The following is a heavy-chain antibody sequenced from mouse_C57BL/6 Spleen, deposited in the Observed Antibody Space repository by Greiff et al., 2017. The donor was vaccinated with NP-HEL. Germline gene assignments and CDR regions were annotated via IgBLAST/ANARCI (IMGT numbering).Heavy chain of an antibody. J-gene: IGHJ3*01. CDR1: GYTFTSYW. Sequence: LVESGAELVKPGASVKMSCKASGYTFTSYWITWVKQRPGQGLEWIGDIYPGSGSTNYNEKFKSKATLTVDTSSSTAYMQLSSLTSEDSAVYYCASYDYDTWFAYWGQGTLVTVSA. V-gene: IGHV1-55*01. D-gene: IGHD2-4*01. CDR2: IYPGSGST. CDR3: ASYDYDTWFAY.